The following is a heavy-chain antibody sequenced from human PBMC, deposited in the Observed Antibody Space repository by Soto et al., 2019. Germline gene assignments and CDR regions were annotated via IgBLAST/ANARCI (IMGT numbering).Heavy chain of an antibody. J-gene: IGHJ6*02. CDR3: ARKGYYDFWSGYSDYYYYGMDV. D-gene: IGHD3-3*01. CDR2: IWYDGSNK. CDR1: GLNFSSYG. Sequence: GGPLRLSCAASGLNFSSYGMHRVRQAPGKGLERVAVIWYDGSNKYYADSVKGRFTISRDNSKNTLYLQMNSLRAEDTAVHYCARKGYYDFWSGYSDYYYYGMDVWGQGTTVTVSS. V-gene: IGHV3-33*08.